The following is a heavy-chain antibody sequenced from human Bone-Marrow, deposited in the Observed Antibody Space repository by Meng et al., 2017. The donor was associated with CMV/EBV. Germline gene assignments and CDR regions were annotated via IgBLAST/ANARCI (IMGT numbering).Heavy chain of an antibody. J-gene: IGHJ6*02. D-gene: IGHD3-9*01. CDR3: ARCLSDYHILTSRVNYYGMDV. CDR1: RFTFSDYY. CDR2: ISDGGSVI. Sequence: GESLKISCAASRFTFSDYYMSWIRQSPGKGLEWISYISDGGSVIYYADSVKGRFTISRDNSKNTLILQMNSLRAEDTAVYYCARCLSDYHILTSRVNYYGMDVWGQGTTVTVSS. V-gene: IGHV3-11*04.